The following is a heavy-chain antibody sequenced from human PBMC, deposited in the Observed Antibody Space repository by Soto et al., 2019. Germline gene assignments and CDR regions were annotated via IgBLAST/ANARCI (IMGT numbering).Heavy chain of an antibody. V-gene: IGHV3-23*01. J-gene: IGHJ4*02. Sequence: GSLRLSCAASGFTFSDYAMSWVRQAPGKGLEWVSSISSGGGSPYYADSVKGRFTISRNNSKNTLFLQMNSLRAEDTAVYYCAKGDGRIVPRHFDYWGQGTLVTVSS. CDR1: GFTFSDYA. D-gene: IGHD1-26*01. CDR2: ISSGGGSP. CDR3: AKGDGRIVPRHFDY.